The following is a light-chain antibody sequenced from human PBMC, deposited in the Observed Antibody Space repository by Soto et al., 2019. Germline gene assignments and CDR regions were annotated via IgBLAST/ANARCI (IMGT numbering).Light chain of an antibody. Sequence: QPVLTQSPSASASLGASVKLTCTLSSGHSTYAIAWHQQQPEKGPRFLMSLNSDGSHSKGDGIPDRFSGSSSGAERYLTTSSLQSDDEADYFCQTWDTGTVIFGGGTKLTVL. CDR1: SGHSTYA. V-gene: IGLV4-69*01. J-gene: IGLJ2*01. CDR2: LNSDGSH. CDR3: QTWDTGTVI.